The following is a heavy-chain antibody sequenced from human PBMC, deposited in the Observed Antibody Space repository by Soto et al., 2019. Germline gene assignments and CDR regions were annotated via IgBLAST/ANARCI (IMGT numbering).Heavy chain of an antibody. CDR1: GVSVANGGHT. CDR3: ARVEPINGYDAFDI. J-gene: IGHJ3*02. CDR2: LYHSGRT. V-gene: IGHV4-30-2*01. D-gene: IGHD1-26*01. Sequence: NPSETLSLTCTVSGVSVANGGHTWTWVRQPPGKGLEWIGYLYHSGRTNYSPSLRSRVTISVDMSKNQFSLNLKSLTAADTSVYYCARVEPINGYDAFDIWGQGTTVTVSS.